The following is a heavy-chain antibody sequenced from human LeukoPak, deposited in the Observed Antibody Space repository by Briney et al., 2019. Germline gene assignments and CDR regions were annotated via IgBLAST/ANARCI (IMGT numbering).Heavy chain of an antibody. D-gene: IGHD3-10*01. V-gene: IGHV3-30-3*01. CDR1: GFTFSSYA. CDR2: ISYDGSNK. CDR3: ANGNYYGSGSQQAFDI. J-gene: IGHJ3*02. Sequence: PGRSLRLSCAASGFTFSSYAMHWVRQAPGKGLEWVAVISYDGSNKYYADSVKGRFTISRDNAKNSLYLQMNSLRAEDTALYYCANGNYYGSGSQQAFDIWGQGTMVTVSS.